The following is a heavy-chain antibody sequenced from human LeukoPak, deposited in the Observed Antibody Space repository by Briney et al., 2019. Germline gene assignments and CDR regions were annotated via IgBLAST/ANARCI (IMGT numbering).Heavy chain of an antibody. J-gene: IGHJ4*02. CDR1: GGSFSGYY. D-gene: IGHD3-10*01. Sequence: SETLSLTCAVYGGSFSGYYWSWIRQPPGKGLEWIWEINHSGSTNYNPSLKSRATISVDTTKTQFSLKLSSVTAADTAEYYCARSVRRGSGSYYEDWGQGTLVTVSS. V-gene: IGHV4-34*01. CDR2: INHSGST. CDR3: ARSVRRGSGSYYED.